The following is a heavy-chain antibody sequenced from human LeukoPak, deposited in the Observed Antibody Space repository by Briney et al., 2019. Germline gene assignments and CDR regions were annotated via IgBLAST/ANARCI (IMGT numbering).Heavy chain of an antibody. CDR3: ARALSKASGWYAGGMDV. CDR1: GFTFSSYA. CDR2: IGGSDGTT. D-gene: IGHD6-19*01. J-gene: IGHJ6*02. Sequence: PGGSLRLSCAASGFTFSSYAMSWVRQAPGKGLEWVSVIGGSDGTTFYADSVKGRFTISRDNSKNTLYLQMNSLRAEDTALYHCARALSKASGWYAGGMDVWGQGTTVTVSS. V-gene: IGHV3-23*01.